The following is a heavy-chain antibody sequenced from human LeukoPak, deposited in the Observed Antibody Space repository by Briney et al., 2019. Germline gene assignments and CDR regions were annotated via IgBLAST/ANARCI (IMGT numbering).Heavy chain of an antibody. CDR2: ISNSSSTI. CDR1: GFTFSSYS. J-gene: IGHJ4*02. D-gene: IGHD5-24*01. V-gene: IGHV3-48*01. CDR3: AGGYTGFGY. Sequence: PGGSLRLSCAASGFTFSSYSMNWVRQAPGKGLEWVSYISNSSSTIYYADSVKGRFTISRDNAKSSLYLQMNSLRAEDTAVYYCAGGYTGFGYWGQGTLVTVSS.